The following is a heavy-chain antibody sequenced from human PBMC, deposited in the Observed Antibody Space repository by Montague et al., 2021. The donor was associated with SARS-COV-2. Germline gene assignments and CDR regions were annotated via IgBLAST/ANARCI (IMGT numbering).Heavy chain of an antibody. V-gene: IGHV4-39*01. CDR2: IHYSGIT. D-gene: IGHD3-9*01. CDR3: ARHKRTSEYYDSLTAGPPDVFDI. CDR1: GGSISSGTYY. J-gene: IGHJ3*02. Sequence: SETLSLTCSVSGGSISSGTYYWGWVRQAPGKEPEWIGSIHYSGITHYNSPLRSRLTISIDTSNNQFSLNLSSLTAADTGLYYCARHKRTSEYYDSLTAGPPDVFDIWGQGTLVSVS.